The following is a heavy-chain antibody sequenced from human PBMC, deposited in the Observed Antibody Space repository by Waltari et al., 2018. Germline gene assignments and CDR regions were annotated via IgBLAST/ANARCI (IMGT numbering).Heavy chain of an antibody. CDR3: ARGGEGSSWPFDY. CDR2: ISTSDNSI. CDR1: GFTFSSYE. V-gene: IGHV3-48*03. Sequence: EVQLMESGGGLVQPGGSLRLSCAASGFTFSSYEMNWIRQAPGKGLDWVSYISTSDNSIYCADSVKGRFTISRDDAKNSLYLQMNSLRADDTAIFYCARGGEGSSWPFDYWGQGTLVTVSS. J-gene: IGHJ4*02. D-gene: IGHD6-13*01.